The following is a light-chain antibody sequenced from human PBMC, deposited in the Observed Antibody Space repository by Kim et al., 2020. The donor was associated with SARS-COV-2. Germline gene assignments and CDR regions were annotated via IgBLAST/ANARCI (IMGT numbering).Light chain of an antibody. CDR3: QAWDSSTAV. Sequence: ASPGQTDSITCSGSKLGDKYAYWYQKKPGQSPVLVIYQHTKRPSGISQRFSGSSSGNTATLTISRAQTMDEADYYCQAWDSSTAVFGGGTQLTVL. CDR2: QHT. V-gene: IGLV3-1*01. J-gene: IGLJ3*02. CDR1: KLGDKY.